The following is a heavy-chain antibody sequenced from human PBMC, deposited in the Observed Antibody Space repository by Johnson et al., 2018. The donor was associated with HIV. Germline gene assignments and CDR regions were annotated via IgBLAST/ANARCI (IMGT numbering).Heavy chain of an antibody. D-gene: IGHD2-15*01. CDR1: GFTFSSYD. Sequence: VQLVESGGGLVQPGRSLRLSCAASGFTFSSYDMHWVRQATGKGLEWVSAIGTAGDTYYPGSVKGRFTISRDNSKNTLYLQMNSLRAEDTAVYYCAKEQLLRAFDIWGQGTMVTVSS. V-gene: IGHV3-13*01. CDR2: IGTAGDT. CDR3: AKEQLLRAFDI. J-gene: IGHJ3*02.